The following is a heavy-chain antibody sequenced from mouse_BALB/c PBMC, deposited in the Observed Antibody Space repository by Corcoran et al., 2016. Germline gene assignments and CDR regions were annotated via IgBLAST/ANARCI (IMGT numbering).Heavy chain of an antibody. CDR3: ARRDYRYDGYAMDY. CDR1: GYTFTDYN. CDR2: IYPYNGGT. V-gene: IGHV1S29*02. D-gene: IGHD2-14*01. Sequence: EVQLQQSGPELVKPGASVKISCKASGYTFTDYNMHWVKQSHGKSLEWIGYIYPYNGGTGYNQKFKSKATLTVDNSSSTAYMELRSLTSEDSAVYYCARRDYRYDGYAMDYWGQGTSVTVFS. J-gene: IGHJ4*01.